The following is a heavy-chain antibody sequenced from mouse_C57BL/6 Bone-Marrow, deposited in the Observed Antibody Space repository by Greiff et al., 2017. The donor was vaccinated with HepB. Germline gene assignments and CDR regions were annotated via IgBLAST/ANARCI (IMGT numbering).Heavy chain of an antibody. CDR3: AREGVNWVYAMDY. CDR2: IHPNSGST. CDR1: GYTFTSYW. Sequence: QVQLQQPGAELVKPGASVKLSCKASGYTFTSYWMHWVKQRPGQGLEWIGMIHPNSGSTNYNEKFKSKATLTVDKSSSTAYMQLSSLTSEDSAVYYCAREGVNWVYAMDYWVKEPQSPSPQ. D-gene: IGHD4-1*01. V-gene: IGHV1-64*01. J-gene: IGHJ4*01.